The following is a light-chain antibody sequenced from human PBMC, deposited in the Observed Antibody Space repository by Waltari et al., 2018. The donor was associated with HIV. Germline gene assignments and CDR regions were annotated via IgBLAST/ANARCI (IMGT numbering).Light chain of an antibody. CDR1: QSVSSSY. CDR3: QHFDTSLPKYT. CDR2: GAS. Sequence: EFVLTQSPGTLSLSPGERATLPCRASQSVSSSYLAWYQQRPGQAPRHLIYGASSRAAGIPDRFAGSGSGTDFTLTISRLEPEDFAVYYCQHFDTSLPKYTFGQGTKLEIK. J-gene: IGKJ2*01. V-gene: IGKV3-20*01.